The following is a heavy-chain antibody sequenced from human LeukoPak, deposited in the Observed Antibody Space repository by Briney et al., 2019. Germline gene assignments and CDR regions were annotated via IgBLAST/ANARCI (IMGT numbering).Heavy chain of an antibody. Sequence: SETLSLTCTVSGGSISSYYWSWIRQPPGKGLEWIGYIYYSGSTNYNPSLKSRVTISVDTSKNQFSLKLSSVTAADTAVYYCATRPDIAAAGPGWFDPWGQGTLVTVSS. J-gene: IGHJ5*02. V-gene: IGHV4-59*01. CDR3: ATRPDIAAAGPGWFDP. CDR1: GGSISSYY. CDR2: IYYSGST. D-gene: IGHD6-13*01.